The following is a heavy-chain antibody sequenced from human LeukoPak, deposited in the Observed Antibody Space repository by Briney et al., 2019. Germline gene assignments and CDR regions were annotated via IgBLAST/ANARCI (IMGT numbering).Heavy chain of an antibody. V-gene: IGHV4-34*01. D-gene: IGHD3-16*02. CDR2: INHSGST. CDR1: GGSFSGYY. CDR3: ARRGVWGSYRYFDY. Sequence: SETLSLTCAVYGGSFSGYYWSWIRQPPGKGLEWIGEINHSGSTNYNPSLKSRVTISIDTSKNQSSLKLSSVTAADTAVYYCARRGVWGSYRYFDYWGQGTLVTVSS. J-gene: IGHJ4*02.